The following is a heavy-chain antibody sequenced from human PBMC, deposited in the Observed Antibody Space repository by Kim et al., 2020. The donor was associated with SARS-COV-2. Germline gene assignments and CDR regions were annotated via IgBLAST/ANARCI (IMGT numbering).Heavy chain of an antibody. V-gene: IGHV4-39*01. J-gene: IGHJ3*02. D-gene: IGHD6-19*01. CDR3: ARHSSGWVHDAFDI. CDR2: IYYSGST. CDR1: GGSISSSSYY. Sequence: SETLSLTCTVSGGSISSSSYYWGWIRQPPGKGLEWIGSIYYSGSTYYNPSLKSRVTISVDTSKNQFSLKLSSVTAADTAVYYCARHSSGWVHDAFDIWGQGTMVTVSS.